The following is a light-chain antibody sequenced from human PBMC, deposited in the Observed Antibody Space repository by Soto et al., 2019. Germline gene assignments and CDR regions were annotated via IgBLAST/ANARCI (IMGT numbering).Light chain of an antibody. CDR3: QQYNSFPRT. CDR2: AAS. V-gene: IGKV1-12*01. J-gene: IGKJ1*01. Sequence: DIQMTQPPSSVSASVGDRVTITCRASQGISSWLGWYQQKPGKAPKLLIYAASTSHGGVPSRFSGSGSWTDFTLTIGSLQPEDFPTYDWQQYNSFPRTFGQGTKVEIK. CDR1: QGISSW.